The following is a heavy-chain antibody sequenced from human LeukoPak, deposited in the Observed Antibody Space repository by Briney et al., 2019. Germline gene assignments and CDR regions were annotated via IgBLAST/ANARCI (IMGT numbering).Heavy chain of an antibody. CDR2: ISAYNGNT. CDR1: GYTFTSYG. CDR3: ARDNPDSSGWYGTLYYYYGMDV. Sequence: ASVKVSCKASGYTFTSYGISWVRQAPGQGLEWMGRISAYNGNTNYAQKLQGRVTMTTDTSTSTAYMELRSLRSDDTAVYYCARDNPDSSGWYGTLYYYYGMDVWGQGTTVTVSS. J-gene: IGHJ6*02. D-gene: IGHD6-19*01. V-gene: IGHV1-18*01.